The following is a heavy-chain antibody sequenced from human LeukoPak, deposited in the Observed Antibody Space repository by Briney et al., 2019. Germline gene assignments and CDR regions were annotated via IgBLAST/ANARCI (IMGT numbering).Heavy chain of an antibody. Sequence: GGSLRLSCAASGFTFRSYAMHWVRQAPGKGPEWVAVISYDGSSKYYTDSVKGRFTISRDNSNNTLYLQMNSLRAEDTAVYYCAKDLGLTWELEPLDYWGQGTLVTVSS. V-gene: IGHV3-30*18. CDR2: ISYDGSSK. CDR3: AKDLGLTWELEPLDY. CDR1: GFTFRSYA. D-gene: IGHD1-26*01. J-gene: IGHJ4*02.